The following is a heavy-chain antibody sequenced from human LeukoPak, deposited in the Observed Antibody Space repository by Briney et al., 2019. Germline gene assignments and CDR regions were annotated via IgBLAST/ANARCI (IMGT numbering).Heavy chain of an antibody. D-gene: IGHD6-6*01. CDR1: GGSISSYY. CDR2: IYTSGST. Sequence: SETLSLTCTVSGGSISSYYWSWIRQPAGKELEWIGRIYTSGSTNYSPSLKSRVTMSVDTSKSHFSLKLTSVTPADTAVYYCARVYSSSSGRDAFDIWGQGTMVTVSS. J-gene: IGHJ3*02. V-gene: IGHV4-4*07. CDR3: ARVYSSSSGRDAFDI.